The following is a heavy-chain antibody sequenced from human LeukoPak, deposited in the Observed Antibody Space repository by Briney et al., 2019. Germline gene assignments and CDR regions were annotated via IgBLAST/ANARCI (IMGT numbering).Heavy chain of an antibody. CDR3: ARDYFDSGDYYDAFDI. V-gene: IGHV3-7*04. CDR2: IKQDGSER. D-gene: IGHD3-22*01. Sequence: GGSLRLSCAASGFSFSSYGMNWVRQAPGKGLEWVANIKQDGSERYYVDSVKGRFTISRDNAKNSLYLQMNSLRAEDTAVYYCARDYFDSGDYYDAFDIWGQGTMVTVSS. CDR1: GFSFSSYG. J-gene: IGHJ3*02.